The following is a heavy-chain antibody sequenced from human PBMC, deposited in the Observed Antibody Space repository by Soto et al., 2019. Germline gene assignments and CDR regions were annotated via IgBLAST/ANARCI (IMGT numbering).Heavy chain of an antibody. V-gene: IGHV3-53*01. CDR2: IYSGGST. CDR1: GFTVSSNY. D-gene: IGHD6-13*01. Sequence: GVLRLSCAASGFTVSSNYMSWVRQAPGKGLEWVSVIYSGGSTYYADSVKGRFTISRDNSKNTLYLQMNSLRAEDTAVYYCARDLLAAAGTGYWGQGTLVTVS. J-gene: IGHJ4*02. CDR3: ARDLLAAAGTGY.